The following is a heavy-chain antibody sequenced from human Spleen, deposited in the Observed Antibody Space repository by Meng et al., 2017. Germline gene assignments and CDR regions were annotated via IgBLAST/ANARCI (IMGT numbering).Heavy chain of an antibody. J-gene: IGHJ4*02. CDR3: VKHSSDWSLDS. CDR1: DYTFTGYG. Sequence: QVQLVQSGPEVKNPGDSCKVSCNASDYTFTGYGVTWVRQAPGQGLEWLGWISGYNGDTHYAQKLQGRVTMTTDTSTSTVYMELRSLRSDDSALYYCVKHSSDWSLDSWGQGTLVTVSS. D-gene: IGHD6-19*01. V-gene: IGHV1-18*01. CDR2: ISGYNGDT.